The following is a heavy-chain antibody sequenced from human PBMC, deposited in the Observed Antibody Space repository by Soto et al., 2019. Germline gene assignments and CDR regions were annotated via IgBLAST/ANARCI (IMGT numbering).Heavy chain of an antibody. V-gene: IGHV1-46*01. Sequence: QVQLVQSGAEVKKPGASVRISCRASGYSFTSTYVHWVRQAPGQGPEWMGIINPAGGTTYYAQKFQGRLTITRDTSTDTIFMDLNDLTSEDTAVYFCDLKVVTYYDNWGQGPLLTVAS. CDR1: GYSFTSTY. J-gene: IGHJ4*03. D-gene: IGHD2-21*02. CDR3: DLKVVTYYDN. CDR2: INPAGGTT.